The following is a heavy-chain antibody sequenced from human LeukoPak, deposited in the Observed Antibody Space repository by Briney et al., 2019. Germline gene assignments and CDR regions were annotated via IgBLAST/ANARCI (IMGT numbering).Heavy chain of an antibody. CDR1: GGAFSGYY. V-gene: IGHV4-34*01. CDR3: ARVGYSSSWSTPGFDY. J-gene: IGHJ4*02. CDR2: INHSGST. D-gene: IGHD6-13*01. Sequence: PSETLSLTCAVYGGAFSGYYWSWIRQPPGKGLEWIGEINHSGSTNYNPSLKSRVTISVDTSKNQFSLKLSSVTAADTAVYYCARVGYSSSWSTPGFDYWGQGTLVTVSS.